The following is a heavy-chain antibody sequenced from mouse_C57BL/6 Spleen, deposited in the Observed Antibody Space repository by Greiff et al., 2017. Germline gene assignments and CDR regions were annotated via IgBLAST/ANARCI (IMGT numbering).Heavy chain of an antibody. CDR3: AREDGYYVGVYYAMDY. D-gene: IGHD2-3*01. V-gene: IGHV1-82*01. CDR2: IYPGDGDT. CDR1: GYAFSSSW. J-gene: IGHJ4*01. Sequence: QVQLQQSGPELVKPGASVKISCKASGYAFSSSWMNWVKQRPGKGLEWIGRIYPGDGDTNYNGKFKGKATLTADKSSSTAYMQLSSLTSEDSAVYFCAREDGYYVGVYYAMDYWGQGTSGTVSS.